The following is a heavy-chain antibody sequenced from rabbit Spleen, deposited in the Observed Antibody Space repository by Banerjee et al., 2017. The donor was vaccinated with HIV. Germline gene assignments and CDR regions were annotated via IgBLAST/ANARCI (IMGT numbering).Heavy chain of an antibody. V-gene: IGHV1S40*01. D-gene: IGHD8-1*01. J-gene: IGHJ6*01. CDR3: ARDAGTSFSSYGMDL. CDR1: GFDFSNYG. CDR2: AYAGSSDST. Sequence: QSLEESGGDLVKPGASLTLTCKASGFDFSNYGVTWVRQAPGKGLEWVACAYAGSSDSTYSATWAKGRFTISKTSSTTVTLQMTSLTAADTATYFCARDAGTSFSSYGMDLWGQGTLVTVS.